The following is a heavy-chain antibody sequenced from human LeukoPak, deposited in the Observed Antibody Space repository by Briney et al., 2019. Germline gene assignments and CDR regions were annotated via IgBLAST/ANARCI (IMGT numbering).Heavy chain of an antibody. Sequence: PGGSLRLSCAASGFTFSIYWTHWGCHAPPEGLVRGSRVNSDGTGTTYADSVEGRFTITRDNAKTTVYLQMNSLRAEDTAIYYCIRTLIVATSPYMAVCGKGTTVTV. J-gene: IGHJ6*03. V-gene: IGHV3-74*01. CDR2: VNSDGTGT. CDR3: IRTLIVATSPYMAV. D-gene: IGHD5-12*01. CDR1: GFTFSIYW.